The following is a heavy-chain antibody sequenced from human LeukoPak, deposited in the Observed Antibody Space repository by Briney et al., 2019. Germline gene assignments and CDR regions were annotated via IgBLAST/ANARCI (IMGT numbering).Heavy chain of an antibody. V-gene: IGHV3-30*18. CDR2: ISYDGSNK. D-gene: IGHD2-2*01. J-gene: IGHJ4*02. Sequence: QPGGSLRLSCAASGFTFSSYGMHWVRQAPGKGVEWVAVISYDGSNKYYADSVKGRFTISRDNSKNTLYLQMNSLRAEDTAVYYCAKEGQYADYFDYWGQGTLVTVSS. CDR1: GFTFSSYG. CDR3: AKEGQYADYFDY.